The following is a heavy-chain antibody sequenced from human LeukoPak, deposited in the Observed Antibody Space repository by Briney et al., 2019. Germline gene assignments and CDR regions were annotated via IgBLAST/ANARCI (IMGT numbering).Heavy chain of an antibody. J-gene: IGHJ4*02. CDR2: ISGDGVSP. D-gene: IGHD7-27*01. V-gene: IGHV3-53*01. CDR1: GFTVSSNY. CDR3: ARDPPNWGFGY. Sequence: GGSLRLSCAASGFTVSSNYMSWVRQAPGKGLECVSAISGDGVSPYYADSVRGRFTISRDNSKNTLYLQMNSLRVEDTAVYYCARDPPNWGFGYWGQGTLVTVSS.